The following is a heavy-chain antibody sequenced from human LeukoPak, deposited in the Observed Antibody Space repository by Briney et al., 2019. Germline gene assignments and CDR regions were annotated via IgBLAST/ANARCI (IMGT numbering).Heavy chain of an antibody. J-gene: IGHJ4*02. CDR2: ISWNSGSI. D-gene: IGHD2-2*01. V-gene: IGHV3-9*01. CDR1: GFTFDDYA. CDR3: ARGTSGTSAY. Sequence: GRSLRLSCAASGFTFDDYAMHWVRQAPGKGLEWVSGISWNSGSIGYADSVKGRFTISRDNAKNSLYLQMNSLRAEDTAVYYCARGTSGTSAYWGQGTLVTVSS.